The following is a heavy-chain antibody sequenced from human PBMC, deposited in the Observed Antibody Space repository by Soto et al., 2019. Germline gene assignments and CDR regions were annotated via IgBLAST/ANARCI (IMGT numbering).Heavy chain of an antibody. CDR2: KSPSTDST. J-gene: IGHJ4*02. D-gene: IGHD3-22*01. Sequence: GASVKVSCKASGYTFTSLYLHWVRQAPGQGLEWMAMKSPSTDSTTYAQKFQGRLTVTRDTSTSTLYMELSSLRSEDTAEYYCATYHYDSSGYYKSGGQGXLXT. V-gene: IGHV1-46*01. CDR3: ATYHYDSSGYYKS. CDR1: GYTFTSLY.